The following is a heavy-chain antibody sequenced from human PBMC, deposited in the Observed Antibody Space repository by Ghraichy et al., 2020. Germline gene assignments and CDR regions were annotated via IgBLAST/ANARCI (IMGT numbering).Heavy chain of an antibody. J-gene: IGHJ4*02. D-gene: IGHD3-3*01. Sequence: GGSLRLSCAASGFTFSSYWMSWVRQAPGKGLEWVANIKQDGSEKYYVDSVKGRFTISRDNAKNSLYLQMNSLRAEDTAVYYCARGLRFLEPMIRFDYWGQGTLVTVSS. V-gene: IGHV3-7*03. CDR1: GFTFSSYW. CDR3: ARGLRFLEPMIRFDY. CDR2: IKQDGSEK.